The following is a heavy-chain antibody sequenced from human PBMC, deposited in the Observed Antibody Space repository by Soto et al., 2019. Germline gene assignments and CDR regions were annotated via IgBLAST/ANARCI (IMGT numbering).Heavy chain of an antibody. J-gene: IGHJ4*02. CDR3: ARDIAVAGTPVYYFDY. D-gene: IGHD6-19*01. CDR2: IIPIFGTA. CDR1: GGTFSSYA. Sequence: QVQLVQSGAEVKKPGSSVKVSCKASGGTFSSYAISWVRQAPGQGLEWMGGIIPIFGTANYAQKFQGRVTITXXEXTXXAHMELSSLRSEDTAVYYCARDIAVAGTPVYYFDYWGQGTLVTVSS. V-gene: IGHV1-69*05.